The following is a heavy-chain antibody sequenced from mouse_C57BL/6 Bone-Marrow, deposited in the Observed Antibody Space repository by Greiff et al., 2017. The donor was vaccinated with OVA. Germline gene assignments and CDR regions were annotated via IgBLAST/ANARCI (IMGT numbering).Heavy chain of an antibody. Sequence: VQLQQSVAELVRPGASVKLSCTASGFNIKNNYMHWVKQRPEQGLEWIGRIDPANGNTKYAPKFQGKATITADTSSNTAYLQLSSLTSEDTAIYYCARLLRLTYFDVWGTGTTVTVSS. CDR3: ARLLRLTYFDV. V-gene: IGHV14-3*01. J-gene: IGHJ1*03. CDR2: IDPANGNT. CDR1: GFNIKNNY. D-gene: IGHD1-2*01.